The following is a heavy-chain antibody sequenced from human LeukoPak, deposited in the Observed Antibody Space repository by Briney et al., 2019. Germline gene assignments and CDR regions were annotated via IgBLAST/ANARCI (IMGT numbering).Heavy chain of an antibody. Sequence: PGGSLRLSCAASGFTFEFSFRGYAMSWVRQAPGKGLEWISAISGSGGDTYYADSVEGRFTISRDNSKNTLYLQMNSLRVEDTAVYYCAKDRGGLWLFDFDSWGQGALVTVSS. CDR2: ISGSGGDT. D-gene: IGHD3-9*01. CDR3: AKDRGGLWLFDFDS. CDR1: GFTFEFSFRGYA. V-gene: IGHV3-23*01. J-gene: IGHJ4*02.